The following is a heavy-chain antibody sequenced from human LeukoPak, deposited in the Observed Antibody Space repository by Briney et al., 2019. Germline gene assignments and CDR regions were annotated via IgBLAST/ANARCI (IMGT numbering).Heavy chain of an antibody. CDR1: GGSFSGYY. D-gene: IGHD3-16*01. V-gene: IGHV4-34*01. CDR3: ARDATLGY. CDR2: INHSGST. J-gene: IGHJ4*02. Sequence: SETLSLTCAVYGGSFSGYYWSWIRQPPGKGLEWIGEINHSGSTNYNPSLKSRVTISVDTSKNQFSLKLSSVTAADTAVCYCARDATLGYWGQGTLVTVSS.